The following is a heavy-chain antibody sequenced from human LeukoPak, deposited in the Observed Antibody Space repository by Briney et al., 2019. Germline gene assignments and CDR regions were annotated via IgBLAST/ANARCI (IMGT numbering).Heavy chain of an antibody. Sequence: PGESLKISCTSSGFTFTSYAIRWVRQAPGEGLEWVRYIRYDGSNEFYADSVKGRFSISRDNLRNTVFLQMSSLRGEDTAVYYCAKGRSNSRSLNAFDIWGQGTMVTVSS. V-gene: IGHV3-30*02. J-gene: IGHJ3*02. CDR2: IRYDGSNE. CDR3: AKGRSNSRSLNAFDI. CDR1: GFTFTSYA. D-gene: IGHD1-26*01.